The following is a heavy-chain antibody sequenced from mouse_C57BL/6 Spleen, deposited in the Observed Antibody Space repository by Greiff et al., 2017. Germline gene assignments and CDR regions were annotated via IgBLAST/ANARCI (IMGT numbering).Heavy chain of an antibody. D-gene: IGHD2-13*01. CDR3: AKDYTYAMDY. V-gene: IGHV1-72*01. CDR2: IYPYSGST. Sequence: QVQLPQPGAELVKPGASVKLSCQASGYTFPRYWMPWVKPMPGRGLEWIGRIYPYSGSTKYNEKFKSKATLTVDKPSSTAYMQLSSLTSEDSAVYYGAKDYTYAMDYWGQGTSVTVSS. CDR1: GYTFPRYW. J-gene: IGHJ4*01.